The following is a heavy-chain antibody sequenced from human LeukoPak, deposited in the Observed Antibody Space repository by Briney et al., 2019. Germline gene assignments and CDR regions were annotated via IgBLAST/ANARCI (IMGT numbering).Heavy chain of an antibody. CDR3: TRDRSRAEDD. CDR2: INQGGSDK. J-gene: IGHJ4*02. CDR1: GFTFSSYW. Sequence: GGSLRLSCAASGFTFSSYWMSWVRQAPGKGLEWVANINQGGSDKYYVDSVKGRFTTSRDNANNLLYLQMNSLRGEDTAVYYCTRDRSRAEDDWGQGTLVTVSS. V-gene: IGHV3-7*01. D-gene: IGHD1-14*01.